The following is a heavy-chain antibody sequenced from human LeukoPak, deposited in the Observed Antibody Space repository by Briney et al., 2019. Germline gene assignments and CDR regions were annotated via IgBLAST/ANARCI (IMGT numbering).Heavy chain of an antibody. CDR1: GFTFSSYA. CDR3: AKRRGIAAIHPDDY. J-gene: IGHJ4*02. V-gene: IGHV3-23*01. D-gene: IGHD6-6*01. CDR2: ISGSGGST. Sequence: PGGSLRLSCAGSGFTFSSYAMSWVRQAPGKGLEWVSAISGSGGSTYYADSVKGRFTIFRDNSKNTLYLQMNSLRAEDTAVYYCAKRRGIAAIHPDDYWGQGTLVTVSS.